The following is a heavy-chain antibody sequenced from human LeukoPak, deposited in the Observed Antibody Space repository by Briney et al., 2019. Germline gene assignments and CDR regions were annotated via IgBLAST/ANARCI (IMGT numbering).Heavy chain of an antibody. D-gene: IGHD6-13*01. CDR3: ARTSAYSSSWYYY. CDR1: GGSISSYY. CDR2: IYYSGST. Sequence: SETLSLTCTVSGGSISSYYWSWIRQPPGKGLEWIGYIYYSGSTNYNPSLKSRVTISVDTSKNQFSLKLSSVTAADTAVYYCARTSAYSSSWYYYRGQGTLVTVSS. V-gene: IGHV4-59*01. J-gene: IGHJ4*02.